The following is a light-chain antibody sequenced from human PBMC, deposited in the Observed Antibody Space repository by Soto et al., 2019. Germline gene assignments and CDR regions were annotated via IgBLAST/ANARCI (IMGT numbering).Light chain of an antibody. J-gene: IGLJ3*02. V-gene: IGLV2-23*02. CDR2: EVT. CDR1: SSDVGSYNH. Sequence: QSALTQPASVSGSPGQSITISCTGTSSDVGSYNHVSWYQHHPGKAPKLMIYEVTERPSGVSNRFSASKSGNTASLTISGLQAEDEADYYCCSYAGSITWVFGGGTKVTVL. CDR3: CSYAGSITWV.